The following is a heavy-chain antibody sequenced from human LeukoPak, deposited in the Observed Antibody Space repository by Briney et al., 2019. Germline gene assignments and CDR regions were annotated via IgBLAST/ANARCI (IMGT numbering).Heavy chain of an antibody. J-gene: IGHJ6*03. CDR3: AIESSGTYYNPLGYMDV. CDR2: IFTSGIT. D-gene: IGHD3-10*01. V-gene: IGHV4-4*07. Sequence: SETLSLTCTVSGGSISIYYWNWIRQPAGKGLEWIGRIFTSGITNYNPSLKSRVTMSVDTSKNQFSLNLSSVTAADTAVYYCAIESSGTYYNPLGYMDVWGKGTTVTVSS. CDR1: GGSISIYY.